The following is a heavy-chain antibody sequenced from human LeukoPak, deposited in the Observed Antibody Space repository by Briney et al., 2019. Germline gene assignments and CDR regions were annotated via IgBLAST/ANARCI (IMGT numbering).Heavy chain of an antibody. CDR2: IYYSGST. CDR1: GGSISSYY. V-gene: IGHV4-59*01. D-gene: IGHD5-18*01. Sequence: SETLSLTYTVSGGSISSYYWSWIRQPPGKGLEWIGYIYYSGSTNYNPSLKSRVTISVDTSKNQFSLKLSSVTAADTAVYYCARGGGGYSYGYLDYWGQGTLVTVSS. J-gene: IGHJ4*02. CDR3: ARGGGGYSYGYLDY.